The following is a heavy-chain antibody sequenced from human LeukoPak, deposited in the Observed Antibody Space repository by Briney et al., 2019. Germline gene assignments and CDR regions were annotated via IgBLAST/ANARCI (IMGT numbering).Heavy chain of an antibody. CDR2: IYYSEST. J-gene: IGHJ4*02. V-gene: IGHV4-59*01. Sequence: SETLSLTCTVSGGSISSYYWSWIRQPPGKGLEWIGSIYYSESTNYNPSLKSRLTISVDTSKNQFSLKLSSATAADTAVYYCARVAGTLAVAGRVYFDYWGQGALVTVSS. CDR3: ARVAGTLAVAGRVYFDY. D-gene: IGHD6-19*01. CDR1: GGSISSYY.